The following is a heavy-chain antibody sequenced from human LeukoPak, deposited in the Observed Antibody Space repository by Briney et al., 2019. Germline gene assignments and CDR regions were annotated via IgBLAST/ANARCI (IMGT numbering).Heavy chain of an antibody. V-gene: IGHV1-46*01. J-gene: IGHJ2*01. CDR3: ARDEGLRHWYFDL. CDR1: GYTFTSYY. Sequence: ASVKVSCKASGYTFTSYYMHWVRQAPGQALEWMGIINPSGGSTSYAQKFQGRVTMTRDTSTSTVYMELSSLRSEDTAVYYCARDEGLRHWYFDLWGRGTLVTVSS. D-gene: IGHD4-17*01. CDR2: INPSGGST.